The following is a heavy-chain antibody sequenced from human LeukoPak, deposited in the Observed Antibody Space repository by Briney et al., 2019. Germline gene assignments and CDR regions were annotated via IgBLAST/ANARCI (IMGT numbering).Heavy chain of an antibody. CDR2: IIPIFGTA. J-gene: IGHJ4*02. D-gene: IGHD2-2*01. Sequence: SVKVSCKGSGGTFSSYAISWVRQAPGQRLEWMGGIIPIFGTANYAQKFQGRVTITTDESTSTAYMELSSLRSEDTAVYYCARSAEVPAAGVYYFDYWGQGTLVTVSS. CDR3: ARSAEVPAAGVYYFDY. CDR1: GGTFSSYA. V-gene: IGHV1-69*05.